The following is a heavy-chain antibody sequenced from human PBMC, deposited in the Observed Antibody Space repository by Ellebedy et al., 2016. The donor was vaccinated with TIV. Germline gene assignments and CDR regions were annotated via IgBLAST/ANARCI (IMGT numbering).Heavy chain of an antibody. CDR1: GGSISSGGYY. D-gene: IGHD6-19*01. CDR2: IYYSGST. J-gene: IGHJ4*02. CDR3: ARYAIDLLSGWTYYFDY. Sequence: SETLSLXCTVSGGSISSGGYYWSWIRQHPGKGLEWIGYIYYSGSTYYNPSLKSRVTISVDTSKNQFSLKLSSVTAADTAVYYCARYAIDLLSGWTYYFDYWGQGTLVTVSS. V-gene: IGHV4-31*03.